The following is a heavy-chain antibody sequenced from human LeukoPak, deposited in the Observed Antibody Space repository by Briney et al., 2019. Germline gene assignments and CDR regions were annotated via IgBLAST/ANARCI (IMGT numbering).Heavy chain of an antibody. CDR2: MNPNTDNK. D-gene: IGHD2-15*01. Sequence: ASVKVSCKASGYTFTNHDINWVRQAAGQGLEWMGWMNPNTDNKASAQKFQGRVTMTRDTSINTAYMELSSLTSEDTAVYYCARGGRGGGSSTKAFDIWGQGTMVTVSS. V-gene: IGHV1-8*01. J-gene: IGHJ3*02. CDR1: GYTFTNHD. CDR3: ARGGRGGGSSTKAFDI.